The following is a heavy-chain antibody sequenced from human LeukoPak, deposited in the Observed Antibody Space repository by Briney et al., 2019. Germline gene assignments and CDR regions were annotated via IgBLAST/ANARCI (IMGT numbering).Heavy chain of an antibody. V-gene: IGHV5-51*01. J-gene: IGHJ5*02. CDR2: IYPTDSIT. Sequence: PGESLKISCQTSGYDFSTKWIGWVRQMPGKGLEWMGIIYPTDSITRYSPSFQGHVSISDDTSINTAYLQWASLRPSDTAMYFCARLAPDYADYWFDPWGQGTLVTVSS. CDR3: ARLAPDYADYWFDP. D-gene: IGHD4-17*01. CDR1: GYDFSTKW.